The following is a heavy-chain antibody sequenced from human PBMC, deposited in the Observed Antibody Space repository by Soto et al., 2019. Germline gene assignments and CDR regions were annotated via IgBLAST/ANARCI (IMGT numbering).Heavy chain of an antibody. J-gene: IGHJ4*02. CDR2: ISAYNGNT. D-gene: IGHD6-13*01. Sequence: QVQLVQSGAEVKKPGASVKVSCKASGYTFTSYGISWVRQAPGQGLEWMGWISAYNGNTNYAQKLQGRVTMTTDTSTSTAYMELWRLRSDDTAVYYSARDRTARAAGTQGVYWGQGTLVTVSS. V-gene: IGHV1-18*01. CDR3: ARDRTARAAGTQGVY. CDR1: GYTFTSYG.